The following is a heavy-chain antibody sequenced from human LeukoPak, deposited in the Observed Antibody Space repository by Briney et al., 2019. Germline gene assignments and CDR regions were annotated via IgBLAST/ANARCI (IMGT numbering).Heavy chain of an antibody. V-gene: IGHV3-43*02. CDR1: GFTFDDYA. Sequence: GGSLRLSCAASGFTFDDYAMHWVRQAPGKGLEWVSLISGDGGSTYYADSVKGRFTIFRDNSKNSLYLQMNSLRTGDTALYYCAKSRFSGMDVWGQGTTVTVSS. D-gene: IGHD2-2*01. CDR3: AKSRFSGMDV. CDR2: ISGDGGST. J-gene: IGHJ6*02.